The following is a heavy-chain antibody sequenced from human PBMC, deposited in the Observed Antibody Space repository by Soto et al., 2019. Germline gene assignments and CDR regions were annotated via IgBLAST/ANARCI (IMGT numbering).Heavy chain of an antibody. D-gene: IGHD1-26*01. CDR1: AVTFPGYG. CDR3: ARDGVGSTAYFGYFDY. V-gene: IGHV3-33*01. J-gene: IGHJ4*02. Sequence: QVELVESGGGEVQPGRSLRLSCAASAVTFPGYGMHWVRQAPGKGLEWVAVIRFDGSNIYYADSVEGRFTISRDNARNMLYLQMNSLRAEDTAVYYCARDGVGSTAYFGYFDYWGLGTLVTVSS. CDR2: IRFDGSNI.